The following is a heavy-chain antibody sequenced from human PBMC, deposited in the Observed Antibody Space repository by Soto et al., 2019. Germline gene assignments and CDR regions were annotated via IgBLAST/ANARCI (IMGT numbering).Heavy chain of an antibody. CDR1: GFNVSSNS. Sequence: EVQLVETGGGLIQPGGSLRLSCAASGFNVSSNSMNWVRQAPGKGLEWLSLIHSDANTKYADSVKGRFTVSRDNSENKFYLQMNSLRGEDTAVDYGARHVWLESWGQGTLVTVSS. CDR2: IHSDANT. J-gene: IGHJ5*01. CDR3: ARHVWLES. V-gene: IGHV3-53*02.